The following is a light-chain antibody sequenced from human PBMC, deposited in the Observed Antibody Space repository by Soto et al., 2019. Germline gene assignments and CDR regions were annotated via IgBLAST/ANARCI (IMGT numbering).Light chain of an antibody. V-gene: IGKV3-11*01. J-gene: IGKJ1*01. CDR1: QSVSSH. Sequence: EVVLTQSPATLSLSPGDRATLSCRASQSVSSHFAWYQQKSGQAPRLLIYDASKRATGIPARFSGSGSGTEFTLTISSLQSEDFAIYYCQRQSNWPRTFGQGTKVDIK. CDR2: DAS. CDR3: QRQSNWPRT.